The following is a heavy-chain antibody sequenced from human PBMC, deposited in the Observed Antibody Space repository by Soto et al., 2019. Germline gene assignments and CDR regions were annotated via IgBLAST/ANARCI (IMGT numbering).Heavy chain of an antibody. J-gene: IGHJ6*02. D-gene: IGHD1-20*01. CDR1: RGSIMSGGCY. CDR2: VYSSGST. CDR3: VRDLKLTETIVGSYYYYVMDV. Sequence: PSESLSLTCTLSRGSIMSGGCYLCWIRQHPGRGLEWIGYVYSSGSTYYNPSLKSRVTISIDTSQTQSSLKLTSVTAADTAVYYCVRDLKLTETIVGSYYYYVMDVWGQGTTVT. V-gene: IGHV4-31*03.